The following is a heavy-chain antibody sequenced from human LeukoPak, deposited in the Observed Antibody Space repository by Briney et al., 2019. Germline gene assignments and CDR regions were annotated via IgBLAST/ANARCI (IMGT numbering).Heavy chain of an antibody. D-gene: IGHD3-10*01. CDR1: GYTFTSYF. CDR3: ARRSSNYYYNMDV. J-gene: IGHJ6*02. Sequence: ASVKVSCKASGYTFTSYFIHWVRQAPGQGLEWMGIINPSAGGTNYAQKFQGRVTMTRDTSTSTVYMELSSLRSEDTAVYYCARRSSNYYYNMDVWGQGTTVTVSS. V-gene: IGHV1-46*01. CDR2: INPSAGGT.